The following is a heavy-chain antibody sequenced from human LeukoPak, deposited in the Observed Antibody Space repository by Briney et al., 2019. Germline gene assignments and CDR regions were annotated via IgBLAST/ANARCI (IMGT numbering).Heavy chain of an antibody. CDR1: GCTFSSYA. CDR3: ARDRGEYSRYGYYIDY. V-gene: IGHV1-69*06. D-gene: IGHD5-12*01. CDR2: IIPIFGTA. J-gene: IGHJ4*02. Sequence: ASVKVSCKASGCTFSSYAISWVRQAPGQGLEWMGGIIPIFGTANYAQKFQGRVTITADKSTSTAYMELSSLRSEDTAVYYCARDRGEYSRYGYYIDYWGQGTLVTVSS.